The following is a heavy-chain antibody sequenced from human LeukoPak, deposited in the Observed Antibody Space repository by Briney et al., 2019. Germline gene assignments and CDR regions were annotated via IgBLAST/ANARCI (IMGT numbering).Heavy chain of an antibody. J-gene: IGHJ4*02. CDR3: AKDIRYSGYDCFDY. CDR2: ISWNSGSI. D-gene: IGHD5-12*01. Sequence: GGSLRLSCAASGFTFDDYAMHWVRQAPGKGLEWVSGISWNSGSIGYADSVKGRFTISRDNAKNSLYLQMNSLRAEDTALYYCAKDIRYSGYDCFDYWGQGTLVTVSS. CDR1: GFTFDDYA. V-gene: IGHV3-9*01.